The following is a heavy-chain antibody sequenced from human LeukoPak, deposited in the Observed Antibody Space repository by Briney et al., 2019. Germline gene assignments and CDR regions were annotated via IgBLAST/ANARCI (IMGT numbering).Heavy chain of an antibody. CDR1: GVSISSYY. CDR2: IYYSGST. J-gene: IGHJ4*02. V-gene: IGHV4-59*01. Sequence: TSSETLSLTCTVSGVSISSYYWSWIRQPPGKGLEWIGYIYYSGSTNYNPSLKSRVTISVDTSKNQFSLKLSSVTAADTAVYYCAREYYYGSGSYSYYFDYWGQGTLVTVSS. D-gene: IGHD3-10*01. CDR3: AREYYYGSGSYSYYFDY.